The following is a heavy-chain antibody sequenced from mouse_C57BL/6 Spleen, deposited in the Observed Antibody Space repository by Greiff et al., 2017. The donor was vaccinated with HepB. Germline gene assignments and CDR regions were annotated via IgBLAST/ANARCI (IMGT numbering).Heavy chain of an antibody. CDR1: GYTFTDYY. J-gene: IGHJ2*01. V-gene: IGHV1-26*01. D-gene: IGHD2-5*01. Sequence: EVQLQQSGPELVKPGASVKISCKASGYTFTDYYMNWVKQSHGKSLEWIGDINPNNGGTSYNQKFKGKATLTVDMSSSTAYMELRSLTAEDSAVYYCARRKAYYSNWYYCDYWGQGTTLTVSS. CDR2: INPNNGGT. CDR3: ARRKAYYSNWYYCDY.